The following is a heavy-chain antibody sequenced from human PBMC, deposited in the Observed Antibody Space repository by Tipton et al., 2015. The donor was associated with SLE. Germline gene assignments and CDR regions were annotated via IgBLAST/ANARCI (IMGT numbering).Heavy chain of an antibody. Sequence: TLSLTCAVYGGSLSDHYWSWIRQPPGKGLEWIGQTDHSGGTSYTPSLKSRITMSVDTSKNQFSLKLNSVTAADTAVYFCSRLFGSSSWYFDVWGRGILVTVSS. V-gene: IGHV4-34*10. CDR3: SRLFGSSSWYFDV. CDR1: GGSLSDHY. CDR2: TDHSGGT. J-gene: IGHJ2*01. D-gene: IGHD2-21*01.